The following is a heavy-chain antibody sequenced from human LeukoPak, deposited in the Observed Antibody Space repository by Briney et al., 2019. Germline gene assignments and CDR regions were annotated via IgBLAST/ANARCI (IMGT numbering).Heavy chain of an antibody. D-gene: IGHD3-10*01. CDR2: INAGNGNT. V-gene: IGHV1-3*01. Sequence: ASVKVSCKASGYTFTSYAMHWVRQAPGHRLEWMGWINAGNGNTKYSQKFQGRVTITRDTSASTAYMELSSLRSEDTAVYYCARDLYYGSGSPPYYYYGLDVWGKGTTVTVSS. CDR3: ARDLYYGSGSPPYYYYGLDV. J-gene: IGHJ6*04. CDR1: GYTFTSYA.